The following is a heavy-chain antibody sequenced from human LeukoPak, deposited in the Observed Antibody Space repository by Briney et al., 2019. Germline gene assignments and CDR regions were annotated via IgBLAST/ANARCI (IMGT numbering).Heavy chain of an antibody. D-gene: IGHD1-26*01. J-gene: IGHJ4*02. Sequence: ASVKVSCKASGGTFSSYAISWVRQAPGQGLEWMGGIIPIFGTANYAQKFQGRVTITADESTSTAYMELSSLRSDDTAVYYCASALYSGSWNNLDYWGQGTLVTVSS. CDR2: IIPIFGTA. CDR3: ASALYSGSWNNLDY. V-gene: IGHV1-69*13. CDR1: GGTFSSYA.